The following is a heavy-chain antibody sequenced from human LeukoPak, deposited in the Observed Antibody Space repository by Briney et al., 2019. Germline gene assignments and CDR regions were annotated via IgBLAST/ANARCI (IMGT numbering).Heavy chain of an antibody. V-gene: IGHV3-21*01. Sequence: GGSLRLSCAASGFTFSSYSMNWVRQAPGKGLEWVSSISSSSSYIYYADSVKGRFTISRDNAKNSLYLQMNSLRAEDTAVYYCAKDLSTVTTHAFDIWGQGTMVTVSS. J-gene: IGHJ3*02. D-gene: IGHD4-11*01. CDR2: ISSSSSYI. CDR3: AKDLSTVTTHAFDI. CDR1: GFTFSSYS.